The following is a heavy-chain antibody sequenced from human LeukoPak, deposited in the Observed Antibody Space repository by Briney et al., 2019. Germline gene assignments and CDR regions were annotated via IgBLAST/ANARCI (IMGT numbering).Heavy chain of an antibody. J-gene: IGHJ6*02. Sequence: GASVKLSCKASGYTFTGYYMHWVRQAPGQGLEWMGWINPNSGGTNYAQKFQGRVTMTRDTSISTAYMELSRLRSDDTAVYYCARIAAARDYYYHYGMDVWGQGTMASVSS. CDR2: INPNSGGT. D-gene: IGHD6-13*01. V-gene: IGHV1-2*02. CDR1: GYTFTGYY. CDR3: ARIAAARDYYYHYGMDV.